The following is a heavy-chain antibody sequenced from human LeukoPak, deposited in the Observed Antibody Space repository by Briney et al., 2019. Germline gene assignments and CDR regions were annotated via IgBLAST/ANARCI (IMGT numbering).Heavy chain of an antibody. CDR3: ARVASYYDSIGYHGWFDP. J-gene: IGHJ5*02. Sequence: SSGTLSLTCAVSGGSISGSNWWSWVRQPPGKGLEWIGEIYHSGSTNYNPSLKSRVTISVDKSKNQFSLKLSSVTAADTAVYYCARVASYYDSIGYHGWFDPWGQGTLVTVSS. D-gene: IGHD3-22*01. V-gene: IGHV4-4*02. CDR2: IYHSGST. CDR1: GGSISGSNW.